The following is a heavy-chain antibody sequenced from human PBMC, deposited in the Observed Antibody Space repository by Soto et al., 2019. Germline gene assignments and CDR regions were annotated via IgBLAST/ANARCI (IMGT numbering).Heavy chain of an antibody. CDR1: GYRFTTYW. CDR3: ARHEQLSPHYYPMAV. D-gene: IGHD1-1*01. Sequence: GESLKISCKVSGYRFTTYWIALVRQMPGKGLEWMGIIHPGDSDTRYSPSFQGQVTISADKSVGTAFLQWSRLKASDTATYYCARHEQLSPHYYPMAVRGQGSTVIVSS. J-gene: IGHJ6*02. CDR2: IHPGDSDT. V-gene: IGHV5-51*01.